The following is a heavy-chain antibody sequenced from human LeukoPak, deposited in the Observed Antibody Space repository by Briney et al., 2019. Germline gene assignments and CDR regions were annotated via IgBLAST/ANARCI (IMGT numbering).Heavy chain of an antibody. J-gene: IGHJ4*02. Sequence: PGGSLRLSCAASGFTFSHYWMTWVRHVPGKGLEWVAQINQDGSEGYYMDSVKARFTISRDNAKNSVFLQMNSLRAEDTAVYYCVRDGGVSGYDLLDYWGQGTLVTVSS. D-gene: IGHD5-12*01. V-gene: IGHV3-7*01. CDR1: GFTFSHYW. CDR2: INQDGSEG. CDR3: VRDGGVSGYDLLDY.